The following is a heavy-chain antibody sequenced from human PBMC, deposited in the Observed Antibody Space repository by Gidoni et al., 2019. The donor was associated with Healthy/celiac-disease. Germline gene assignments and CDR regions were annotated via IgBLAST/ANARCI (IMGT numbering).Heavy chain of an antibody. CDR1: GFPFSDYY. Sequence: VQLVESGGGLVKPGGSLRLSCAASGFPFSDYYMSWIRQAPGNGLEWVSYISSSSSYTNYADSVKGRFTISRDNAKNSLYLQMNSLRAEDTAVYYCASYCSGGSCHFDYWGQGTLVTVSS. J-gene: IGHJ4*02. CDR3: ASYCSGGSCHFDY. D-gene: IGHD2-15*01. CDR2: ISSSSSYT. V-gene: IGHV3-11*05.